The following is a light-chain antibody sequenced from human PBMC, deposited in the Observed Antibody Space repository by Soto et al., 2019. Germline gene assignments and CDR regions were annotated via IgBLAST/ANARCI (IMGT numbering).Light chain of an antibody. Sequence: EIVLTQSPGTLSLSPGERATLSCRASQSVSSTYLAWYQQQPGQAPRLIVYGSSSRATGIPDRFSGSGSGSDFTLTSSRVEPEDVAVYYCQQDGHSPRTFGPGTKVEIK. V-gene: IGKV3-20*01. CDR3: QQDGHSPRT. J-gene: IGKJ1*01. CDR1: QSVSSTY. CDR2: GSS.